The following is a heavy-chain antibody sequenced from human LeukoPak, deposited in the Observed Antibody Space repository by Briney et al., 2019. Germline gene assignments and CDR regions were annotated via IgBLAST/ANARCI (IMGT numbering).Heavy chain of an antibody. CDR2: ISGSGGST. J-gene: IGHJ4*02. CDR1: GFIFSSYV. V-gene: IGHV3-23*01. Sequence: GGSLRLSCTASGFIFSSYVMSWVRQAPGKGLEWVSGISGSGGSTYSADSVKGRFTISRDNSKNTLYLQMNSLRAEDTAVYYCAKDTDSSGFFDSFDYWGQGTLVTVSS. D-gene: IGHD3-22*01. CDR3: AKDTDSSGFFDSFDY.